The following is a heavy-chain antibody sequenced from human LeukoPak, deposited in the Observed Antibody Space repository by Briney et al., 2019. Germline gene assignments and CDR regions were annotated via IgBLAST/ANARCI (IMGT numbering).Heavy chain of an antibody. CDR2: VYTGGIT. CDR1: GGFINSYY. J-gene: IGHJ6*03. D-gene: IGHD3-9*01. CDR3: ARHNGFDRGYYYYMDV. V-gene: IGHV4-4*07. Sequence: SETLSLTCTVSGGFINSYYWSWIRQPAGKGLEWIGRVYTGGITNYNPSLKSRITMSVDTSKNQFSLKLTSVTAADTAVYYCARHNGFDRGYYYYMDVWGKGTTVTVS.